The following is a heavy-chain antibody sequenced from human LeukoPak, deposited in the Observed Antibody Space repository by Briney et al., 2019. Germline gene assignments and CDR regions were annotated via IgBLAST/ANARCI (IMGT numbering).Heavy chain of an antibody. CDR3: ARSGYSSSSESDFDY. Sequence: DSLKISCKGSGYSFTSYWISWVRQMPGKGLEWMGKIEPSHSYTNYSASFQGHVTISADKSISTAYRQWSNLKASDTAMYYCARSGYSSSSESDFDYWGQGTLVTVSS. D-gene: IGHD6-6*01. CDR1: GYSFTSYW. V-gene: IGHV5-10-1*01. CDR2: IEPSHSYT. J-gene: IGHJ4*02.